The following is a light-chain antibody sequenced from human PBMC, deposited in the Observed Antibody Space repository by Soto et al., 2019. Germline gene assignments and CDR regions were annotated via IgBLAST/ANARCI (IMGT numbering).Light chain of an antibody. J-gene: IGKJ3*01. Sequence: EIVMTQSPATLSLSPGERATLSCRASQSVSNNLAWYQQKPGQAPRLLLYGASTRATGIPARFSGSGSGTEFALTISSLEPEDAAVYYCQQYGDSPFTFGPGTKVDIK. CDR3: QQYGDSPFT. V-gene: IGKV3-15*01. CDR2: GAS. CDR1: QSVSNN.